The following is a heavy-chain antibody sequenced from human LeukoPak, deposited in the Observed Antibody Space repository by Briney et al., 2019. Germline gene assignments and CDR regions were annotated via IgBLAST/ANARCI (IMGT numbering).Heavy chain of an antibody. J-gene: IGHJ4*02. V-gene: IGHV4-39*07. CDR1: GGSISSSSYY. D-gene: IGHD5-18*01. CDR2: IYYSGST. CDR3: AREPRGYSYGSFDY. Sequence: PSETLSLTCAVSGGSISSSSYYWGWIRQPPGKGLEWIGSIYYSGSTYYNPSLKSRVTISVDTSKNQFSLKLSSVTAADTAVYYCAREPRGYSYGSFDYWGQGTLVTVSS.